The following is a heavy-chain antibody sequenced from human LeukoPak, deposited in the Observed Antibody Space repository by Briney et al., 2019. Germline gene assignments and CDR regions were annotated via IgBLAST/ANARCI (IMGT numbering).Heavy chain of an antibody. Sequence: QPGRSLRLSCAASGFTFNSFGIHWVRQAPGKGLEWVAVIYYNGSNNFYSDSVKGRFTISRDNSKNTVFLQMSSLRAEDTAVYYCARDHHPGYHDSLGFSWLDPWGQGTLVSLST. D-gene: IGHD3-22*01. CDR2: IYYNGSNN. CDR3: ARDHHPGYHDSLGFSWLDP. J-gene: IGHJ5*02. CDR1: GFTFNSFG. V-gene: IGHV3-30*12.